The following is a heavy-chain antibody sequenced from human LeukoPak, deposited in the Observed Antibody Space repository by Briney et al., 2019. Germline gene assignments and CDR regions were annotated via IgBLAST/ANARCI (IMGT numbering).Heavy chain of an antibody. CDR3: ARDRQAAGTYYFDY. Sequence: GGSLRLSCAASGFTVSSNAMSWVRQVAGKGLEWVSGISGSAGSTYYADSVKGRFTISRDNAKNSLYLQMNSLRAEDTAVYYCARDRQAAGTYYFDYWGQGTLVTVSS. CDR1: GFTVSSNA. J-gene: IGHJ4*02. D-gene: IGHD6-13*01. CDR2: ISGSAGST. V-gene: IGHV3-23*01.